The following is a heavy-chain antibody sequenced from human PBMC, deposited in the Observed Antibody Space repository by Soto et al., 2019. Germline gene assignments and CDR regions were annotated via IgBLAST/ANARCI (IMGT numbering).Heavy chain of an antibody. J-gene: IGHJ4*02. V-gene: IGHV3-23*01. Sequence: EVKLWESGGGLVLPGGSLRLSGEASGFTFSNFGRSWVRQAPGKGLEWVSGLTGNGGTTYYADSVKGRFTISRDNSKNTLSLQMNSLRVDDTAVYYCARGGQYQQPYQFDFWGQGTLVTVSS. CDR2: LTGNGGTT. D-gene: IGHD2-2*01. CDR1: GFTFSNFG. CDR3: ARGGQYQQPYQFDF.